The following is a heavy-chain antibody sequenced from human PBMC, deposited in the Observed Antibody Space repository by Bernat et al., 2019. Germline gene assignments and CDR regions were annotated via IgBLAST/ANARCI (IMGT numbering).Heavy chain of an antibody. J-gene: IGHJ2*01. CDR3: AGRGVDWYFDL. CDR1: GFTFSRYS. D-gene: IGHD6-25*01. CDR2: ISSSSSYI. V-gene: IGHV3-21*01. Sequence: EVQLVESGGGLVKPGGSLRLSCAASGFTFSRYSMNWVRHAPGKGLEWVSSISSSSSYIYYADSVKGRFTISRDNAKNSLYLQMNGLRAEDTAVYYCAGRGVDWYFDLRGRGTLITVSS.